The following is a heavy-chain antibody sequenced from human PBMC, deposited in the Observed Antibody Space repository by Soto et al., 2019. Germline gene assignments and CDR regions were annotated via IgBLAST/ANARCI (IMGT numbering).Heavy chain of an antibody. Sequence: ASVKVSCKASGYTFTGYYMHWVRQAPGQGLEWMGWINPNSGGTNYAQKFQGWVTMTRGTSISTAYMELSRLRSDDTAVYYCAIDRSGPTRDDAFDHWGQGSLVTVSS. CDR3: AIDRSGPTRDDAFDH. D-gene: IGHD1-1*01. CDR1: GYTFTGYY. CDR2: INPNSGGT. V-gene: IGHV1-2*04. J-gene: IGHJ4*02.